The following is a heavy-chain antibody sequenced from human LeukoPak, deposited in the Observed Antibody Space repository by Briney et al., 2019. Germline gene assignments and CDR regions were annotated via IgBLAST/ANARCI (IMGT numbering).Heavy chain of an antibody. CDR1: GGTFSSYA. J-gene: IGHJ6*03. CDR3: ARGPDYYDSSGYDYYYVDV. V-gene: IGHV1-69*13. Sequence: SVKVSCKASGGTFSSYAISGVRQAPGQGLEWMGGIIPIFGTANYAQKFQGRVTITADESTSTAYMELSSLRSEDTAVYYCARGPDYYDSSGYDYYYVDVWGKGTTVTVSS. D-gene: IGHD3-22*01. CDR2: IIPIFGTA.